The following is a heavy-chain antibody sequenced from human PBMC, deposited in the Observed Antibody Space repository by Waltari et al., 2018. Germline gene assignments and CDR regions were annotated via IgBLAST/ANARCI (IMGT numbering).Heavy chain of an antibody. J-gene: IGHJ6*03. CDR2: IYTSRST. D-gene: IGHD3-3*01. V-gene: IGHV4-61*02. CDR3: ARDLIDFWSGYYYYYMDV. CDR1: GGSISSGSYY. Sequence: QVQLQESGPGLVKPSQTLSLTCTVSGGSISSGSYYWSWIRQPAGQGLEWIGRIYTSRSTNDNPSLKGRVTISVDTSKNQFSLKLSSVTAADTAVYYCARDLIDFWSGYYYYYMDVWGKGTTVTVSS.